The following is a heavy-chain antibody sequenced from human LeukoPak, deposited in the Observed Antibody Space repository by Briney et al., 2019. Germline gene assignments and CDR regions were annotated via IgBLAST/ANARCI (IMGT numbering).Heavy chain of an antibody. V-gene: IGHV3-23*01. CDR2: ISGSGTNT. J-gene: IGHJ4*02. CDR3: AKDKESSGSFYGY. D-gene: IGHD1-26*01. Sequence: PGGSLRLSCAASGFIFGSYAMNWVRQAPGKGLEWVSSISGSGTNTYYADPVKGRFTVSRDNSKNILYLQMNSLRAEDSAKYYCAKDKESSGSFYGYWGQGTLVTVSS. CDR1: GFIFGSYA.